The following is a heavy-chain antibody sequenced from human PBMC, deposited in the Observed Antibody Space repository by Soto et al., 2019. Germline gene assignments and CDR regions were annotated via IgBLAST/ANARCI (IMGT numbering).Heavy chain of an antibody. V-gene: IGHV3-53*01. CDR2: IYSGGST. Sequence: GSLRLSCAASGFTVSSNYMSWVRQAPGKGLEWVSVIYSGGSTYYADSVKGRFTISRDNSKNTLYLQMNSLRAEDTAVYYCARDGVYDILTGYYGNYGMDVWGQGTTVTVSS. D-gene: IGHD3-9*01. J-gene: IGHJ6*02. CDR1: GFTVSSNY. CDR3: ARDGVYDILTGYYGNYGMDV.